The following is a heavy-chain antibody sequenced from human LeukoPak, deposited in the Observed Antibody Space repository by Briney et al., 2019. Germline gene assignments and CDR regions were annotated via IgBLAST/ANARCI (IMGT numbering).Heavy chain of an antibody. J-gene: IGHJ4*02. Sequence: SETLSLTCTVSGYSISSGYYWGWIRQPPGKGLEWIGSIYHSGSTYYSPSLKSRVTISVDTSKNQFSLKLSSVTAADTAFYYCARDRGVSGFDYWGQGTLVTVSS. D-gene: IGHD6-13*01. CDR3: ARDRGVSGFDY. V-gene: IGHV4-38-2*02. CDR1: GYSISSGYY. CDR2: IYHSGST.